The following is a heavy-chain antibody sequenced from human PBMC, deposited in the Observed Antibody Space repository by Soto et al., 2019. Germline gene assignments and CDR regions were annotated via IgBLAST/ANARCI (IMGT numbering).Heavy chain of an antibody. D-gene: IGHD5-18*01. CDR2: INQDGSEK. CDR3: ARDGSTSWYSYDYHGMDV. CDR1: GFTFRTYW. Sequence: EVQLVESGGGLVQPGGSLRLSCGASGFTFRTYWLSWVSQVPGKGLEWVANINQDGSEKNYVDSVKGRFTISRDNAKNSLYLQMSSLRAEDTALYYCARDGSTSWYSYDYHGMDVWGQGTTVTVSS. J-gene: IGHJ6*02. V-gene: IGHV3-7*05.